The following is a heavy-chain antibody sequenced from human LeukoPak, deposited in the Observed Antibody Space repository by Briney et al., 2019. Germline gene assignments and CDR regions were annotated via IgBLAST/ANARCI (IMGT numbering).Heavy chain of an antibody. Sequence: ASVKVSCKASGYTFTAYYMHWVRQAPGQGLEWMGWINPNSGGTNYAQKFQGRVTMTRDTSISTAYMELSRLTSGDTAVYYCARDNIAAAGYYMDVWGKGTTVTVSS. CDR2: INPNSGGT. CDR1: GYTFTAYY. D-gene: IGHD6-13*01. J-gene: IGHJ6*03. V-gene: IGHV1-2*02. CDR3: ARDNIAAAGYYMDV.